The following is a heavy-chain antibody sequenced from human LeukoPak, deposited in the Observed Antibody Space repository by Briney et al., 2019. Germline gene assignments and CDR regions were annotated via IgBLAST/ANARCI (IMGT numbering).Heavy chain of an antibody. CDR2: ISSSGSGGNT. D-gene: IGHD1-26*01. J-gene: IGHJ4*02. CDR3: AKGGWDLLFFDY. Sequence: GGSLRLSCAASGVTLSSYAMSWARQAPGKGLEWVSGISSSGSGGNTYYADSVKGRFTISRDNSKNTLYLQMNSLRAEDTAVYYCAKGGWDLLFFDYWGQGTLVTVSS. CDR1: GVTLSSYA. V-gene: IGHV3-23*01.